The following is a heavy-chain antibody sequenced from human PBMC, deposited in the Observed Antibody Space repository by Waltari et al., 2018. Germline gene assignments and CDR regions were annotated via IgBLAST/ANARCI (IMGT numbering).Heavy chain of an antibody. Sequence: QVLLKESGSGLVKPSGTLSLACDVSGGSFSSNDWWSWVRQPPGKGLEWIGEIHHSGSTKYNPSLKSRVVMSVDTSKNKVSLTMESVSAADTAVYYCARGFDGWPFDYWGQGILVIVSS. CDR3: ARGFDGWPFDY. D-gene: IGHD6-19*01. J-gene: IGHJ4*02. V-gene: IGHV4-4*02. CDR1: GGSFSSNDW. CDR2: IHHSGST.